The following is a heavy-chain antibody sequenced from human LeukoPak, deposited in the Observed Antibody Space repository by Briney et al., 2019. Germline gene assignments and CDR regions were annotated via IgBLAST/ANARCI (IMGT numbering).Heavy chain of an antibody. CDR1: GFTFNTYS. CDR3: ARQGPNGDLDF. CDR2: IVSYSRII. J-gene: IGHJ4*02. Sequence: GGSLRLSCEASGFTFNTYSMNWVRQAPGKGMQWVSYIVSYSRIIHYADSVKGRVTISRDDAKNSLFLQMNSLRAEDTAIYYCARQGPNGDLDFWGQGTLVTVSS. V-gene: IGHV3-48*01. D-gene: IGHD4-17*01.